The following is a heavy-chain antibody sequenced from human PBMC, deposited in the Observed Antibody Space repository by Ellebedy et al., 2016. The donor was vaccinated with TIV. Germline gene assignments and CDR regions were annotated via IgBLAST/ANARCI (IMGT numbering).Heavy chain of an antibody. J-gene: IGHJ4*02. V-gene: IGHV3-53*01. D-gene: IGHD4-17*01. CDR1: GFAVNSYY. Sequence: GESLKISCAASGFAVNSYYITWARQAPGKGLDWVSVIFTSDITSYADSVRGRFTISRDTYKNTVSLQMNSLRAEDTAVYYCASAPVKGGHFDYWGQGTLVTVSS. CDR2: IFTSDIT. CDR3: ASAPVKGGHFDY.